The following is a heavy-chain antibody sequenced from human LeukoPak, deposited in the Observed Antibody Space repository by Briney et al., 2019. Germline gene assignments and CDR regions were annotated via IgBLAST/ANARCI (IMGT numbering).Heavy chain of an antibody. J-gene: IGHJ4*02. CDR1: GFTFSTYY. D-gene: IGHD2-2*01. Sequence: GGSLRLSCAASGFTFSTYYMTWVRQAPGKGLEWVAGIKQDGSENYYVDSVKGRFTISRDNSKSSLSLQMSSLRAEDTALYFCARERYCTSATCYVGTPLDYWGQGTLVTVSS. CDR2: IKQDGSEN. CDR3: ARERYCTSATCYVGTPLDY. V-gene: IGHV3-7*01.